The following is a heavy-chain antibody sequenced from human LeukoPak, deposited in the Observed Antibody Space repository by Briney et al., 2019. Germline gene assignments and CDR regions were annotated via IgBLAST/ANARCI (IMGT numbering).Heavy chain of an antibody. J-gene: IGHJ6*02. Sequence: SETLSLTCTVSGGSISSSSYYWGWIRPPPGKGLEWIGSIYYSGSTNYNPSLKSRVPISVDTSKNQFSLKLSSVTAADTAVYYCARLVLTGYYSLLDYYYYYGMDVWGQGTTVTVSS. CDR2: IYYSGST. CDR3: ARLVLTGYYSLLDYYYYYGMDV. V-gene: IGHV4-39*01. D-gene: IGHD3-9*01. CDR1: GGSISSSSYY.